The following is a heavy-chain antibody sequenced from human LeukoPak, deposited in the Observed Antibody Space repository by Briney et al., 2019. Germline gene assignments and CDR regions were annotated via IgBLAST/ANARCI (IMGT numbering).Heavy chain of an antibody. CDR2: INPSGGST. J-gene: IGHJ4*02. Sequence: ASVKVSCKASGYTFTSYYMHWVRQAPGQGLEWMGIINPSGGSTSYAQKFQGRVTMTRDTSTSTVYMELSSLRSEDTAVYYCARGTQRGYSSSWPLLVDYWGQGTLVTVSS. CDR1: GYTFTSYY. CDR3: ARGTQRGYSSSWPLLVDY. V-gene: IGHV1-46*01. D-gene: IGHD6-13*01.